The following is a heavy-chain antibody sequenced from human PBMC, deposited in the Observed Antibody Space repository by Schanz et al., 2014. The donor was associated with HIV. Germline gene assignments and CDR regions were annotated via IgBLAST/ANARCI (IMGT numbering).Heavy chain of an antibody. CDR2: ISYDGSNK. V-gene: IGHV3-30*18. Sequence: VQLVETGGRLIQPGGSLRLSCAASGFTVSSYGMHWVRQAPGKGLEWVAVISYDGSNKYYADSVKGRFTISRDNSKNTLYLQMNSLRAEDTAVYYCAKDRITGTTGVPYYYYGMDVWGQGTTVTVSS. D-gene: IGHD1-7*01. J-gene: IGHJ6*02. CDR3: AKDRITGTTGVPYYYYGMDV. CDR1: GFTVSSYG.